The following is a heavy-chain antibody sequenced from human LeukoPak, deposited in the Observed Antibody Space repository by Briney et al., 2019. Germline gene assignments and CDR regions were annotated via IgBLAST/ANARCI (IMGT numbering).Heavy chain of an antibody. V-gene: IGHV1-46*01. CDR3: ARDPGRSWTYYYYGMDV. CDR2: INPSGGST. J-gene: IGHJ6*02. CDR1: GYTFTSYY. Sequence: ASVKVSCKASGYTFTSYYMHWVRQAPGQGLGWMGIINPSGGSTSYAQKFQGRVTMTRDTSTSTVYMELSSLRSEDTAVYYCARDPGRSWTYYYYGMDVWGQGTTVTVSS. D-gene: IGHD2-15*01.